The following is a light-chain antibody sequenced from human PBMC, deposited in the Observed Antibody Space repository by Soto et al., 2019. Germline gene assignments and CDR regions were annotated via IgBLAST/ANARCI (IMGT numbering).Light chain of an antibody. Sequence: DIVMTQSPDSLAVSLGERATINCKSSQSLLYSSNNKNYLAWYQQKPGQPPKLLIYWASTRESGVPDRFSGSGSWTDFTLTISSLQAEDVAVYFCQEYSDTPYTFGPGTKVDIQ. V-gene: IGKV4-1*01. CDR3: QEYSDTPYT. CDR1: QSLLYSSNNKNY. CDR2: WAS. J-gene: IGKJ3*01.